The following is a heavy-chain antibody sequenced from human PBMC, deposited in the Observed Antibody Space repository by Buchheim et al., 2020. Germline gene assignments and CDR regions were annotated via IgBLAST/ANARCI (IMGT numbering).Heavy chain of an antibody. J-gene: IGHJ4*02. CDR1: GFTSSTYA. D-gene: IGHD6-19*01. CDR3: ATSSSGWYYFDY. V-gene: IGHV3-30-3*01. CDR2: VSYDGSNK. Sequence: QVQLVESGGGVVQPGRSLRLSCAASGFTSSTYAMHWVRQTPGKGLERVAVVSYDGSNKYYGDSVKGRFTISRDNSKNTVYLQMYSLRPEDTAVYYCATSSSGWYYFDYWGQGTL.